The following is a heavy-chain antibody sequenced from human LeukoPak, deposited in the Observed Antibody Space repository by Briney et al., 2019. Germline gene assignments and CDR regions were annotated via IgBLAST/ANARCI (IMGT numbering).Heavy chain of an antibody. CDR1: GFTFSNAW. J-gene: IGHJ4*02. CDR2: IKSKTDGGTT. Sequence: KPGGSLRLSCAASGFTFSNAWMNWVRQAPGKGLEWVGRIKSKTDGGTTDYAAPVKGRYTISRDDSKNTLYLQMSSLKTEDTAVYYCTTDMRWEFASDYWGQGTPVTVSS. CDR3: TTDMRWEFASDY. V-gene: IGHV3-15*07. D-gene: IGHD1-26*01.